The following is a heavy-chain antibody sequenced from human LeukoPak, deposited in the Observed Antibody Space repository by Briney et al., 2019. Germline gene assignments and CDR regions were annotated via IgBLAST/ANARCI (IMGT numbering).Heavy chain of an antibody. Sequence: GWSLRLSCAAPGFTFSSYGMHWVRQAPGKGLEWVAFIRYDGSNKYYADSVKGRFTISRDNSKNTLYLQMNSLRAEDTAVYYCPTPPYSSSWFDPWGQGTLVTVSS. CDR2: IRYDGSNK. J-gene: IGHJ5*02. D-gene: IGHD6-19*01. CDR3: PTPPYSSSWFDP. V-gene: IGHV3-30*02. CDR1: GFTFSSYG.